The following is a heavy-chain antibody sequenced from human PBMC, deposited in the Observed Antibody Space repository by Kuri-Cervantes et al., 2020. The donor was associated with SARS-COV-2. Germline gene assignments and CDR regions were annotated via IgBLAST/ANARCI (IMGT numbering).Heavy chain of an antibody. CDR1: GYIFNIYY. CDR2: INPSGDST. J-gene: IGHJ3*02. CDR3: ARAVDYMNAFDI. Sequence: ASVKVSCKASGYIFNIYYMHWVRQAPGQGLEWMGIINPSGDSTTYAQKFQGRVTMTRDSSTSTLYMELSSLTSDDTAVYYCARAVDYMNAFDIWGQGTMVTVSS. V-gene: IGHV1-46*02. D-gene: IGHD4-11*01.